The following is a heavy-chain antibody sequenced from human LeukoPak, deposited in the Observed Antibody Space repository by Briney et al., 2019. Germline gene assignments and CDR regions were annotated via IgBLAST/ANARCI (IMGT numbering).Heavy chain of an antibody. Sequence: ASVKVSCKASGKTFTVYYMHWVRQGPGQGLGWMGWINPNSGGTNYAQKFQGRVTMTRDTSISTAYMELSRLRSDDTAVYYCARVGSRSEGAFDIWGQGTMVTVSS. D-gene: IGHD2-15*01. CDR1: GKTFTVYY. V-gene: IGHV1-2*02. CDR2: INPNSGGT. J-gene: IGHJ3*02. CDR3: ARVGSRSEGAFDI.